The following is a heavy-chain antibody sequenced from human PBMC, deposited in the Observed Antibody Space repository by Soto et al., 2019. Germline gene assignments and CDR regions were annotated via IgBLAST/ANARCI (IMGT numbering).Heavy chain of an antibody. CDR2: ISYSGST. V-gene: IGHV4-59*01. Sequence: QVQLQGSGPRLVKPSETLSLTCTVSGGSISTYYWTWVRQAPGKGLEWFGYISYSGSTNYNPSLKSRLTILLSTSKKQFSLKLSSVTAADTAVYYCARGTRATQYYNYFYGMDVWGQGTTVTVSS. J-gene: IGHJ6*02. CDR1: GGSISTYY. CDR3: ARGTRATQYYNYFYGMDV.